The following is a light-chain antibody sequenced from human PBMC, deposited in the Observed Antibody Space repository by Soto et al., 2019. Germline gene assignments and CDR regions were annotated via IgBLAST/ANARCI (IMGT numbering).Light chain of an antibody. J-gene: IGKJ5*01. CDR3: QQYHIWPSIT. Sequence: EIVMTQSPAPLSLSPGESATLSCRSSRSVSNYLAWYQQKPGQAPRLLIYGASTRATGIPARFSGSGSGTEFTLTISSLQSEDFAVYYCQQYHIWPSITFGQGTRLEIK. CDR1: RSVSNY. CDR2: GAS. V-gene: IGKV3-15*01.